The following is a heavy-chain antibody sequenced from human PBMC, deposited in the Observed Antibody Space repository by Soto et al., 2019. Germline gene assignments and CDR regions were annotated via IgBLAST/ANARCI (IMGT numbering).Heavy chain of an antibody. CDR2: ISGSGAST. Sequence: EVQLLESGGGLVQPGGSLRLSCAASGFTFSSYAMSLVRQAPGTGLEWVSAISGSGASTYYADSVKGRFTISRDNSKNTLYLQMILLRSEDTSVDYCAKGGAILVAGPRQHAFEIGGQGTMVTVSS. CDR3: AKGGAILVAGPRQHAFEI. D-gene: IGHD6-19*01. V-gene: IGHV3-23*01. CDR1: GFTFSSYA. J-gene: IGHJ3*02.